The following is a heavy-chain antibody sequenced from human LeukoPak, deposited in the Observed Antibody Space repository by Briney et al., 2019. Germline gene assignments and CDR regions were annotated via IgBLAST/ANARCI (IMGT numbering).Heavy chain of an antibody. Sequence: PSETLSLTCTVSGGSISSGGYYWSWIRQPPGKGLEWIGYIYYSGSTYYNPSLKSRVTISVDTSKNQFSLKLSSVTAADTAVYYCARTAWVGVSGAFDIWGQGTMVTVSS. CDR1: GGSISSGGYY. D-gene: IGHD1-26*01. V-gene: IGHV4-30-2*01. CDR3: ARTAWVGVSGAFDI. J-gene: IGHJ3*02. CDR2: IYYSGST.